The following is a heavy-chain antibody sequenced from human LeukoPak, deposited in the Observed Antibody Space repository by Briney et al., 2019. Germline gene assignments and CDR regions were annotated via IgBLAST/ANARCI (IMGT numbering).Heavy chain of an antibody. V-gene: IGHV3-7*01. Sequence: GGSLRLSCAASGFTFSSYWMSWVLQAPGKGLEWVANIKQDGSEKYYVDSVKGRFTISRDNAKNSLHLQMNSLRAEDTAVYYCARGDIVATIIDYWGQGTLVTVSS. CDR3: ARGDIVATIIDY. D-gene: IGHD5-12*01. CDR2: IKQDGSEK. J-gene: IGHJ4*02. CDR1: GFTFSSYW.